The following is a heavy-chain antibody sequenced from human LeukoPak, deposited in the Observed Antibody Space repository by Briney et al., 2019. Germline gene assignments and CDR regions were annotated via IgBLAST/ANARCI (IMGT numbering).Heavy chain of an antibody. D-gene: IGHD5-24*01. CDR3: ARHPSGRMWLQQGGWFDP. V-gene: IGHV4-39*01. CDR1: GGSVRSTSYY. CDR2: IFYSGNT. Sequence: SETLSLTCTVSGGSVRSTSYYWGWIRQPPGKGLEWIASIFYSGNTNYNPSLKSRVTISVDTSKNHFSLKLSSVTAADTAVYYCARHPSGRMWLQQGGWFDPWGQGTLVTVSS. J-gene: IGHJ5*02.